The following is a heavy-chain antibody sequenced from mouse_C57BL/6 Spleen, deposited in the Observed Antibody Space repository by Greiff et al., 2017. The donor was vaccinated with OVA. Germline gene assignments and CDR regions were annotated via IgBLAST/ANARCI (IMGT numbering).Heavy chain of an antibody. D-gene: IGHD1-1*01. Sequence: EVQLQQSGPELVKPGASVKISCKASGYTFTDYYMNWVKQSHGKSLEWIGDINPNNGGTSYNQKFKGKATLTVDKSSSTAYMELRSLTSEDSAVYYGARDYGSSYFDYWGQGTTLTVSS. CDR1: GYTFTDYY. J-gene: IGHJ2*01. CDR2: INPNNGGT. V-gene: IGHV1-26*01. CDR3: ARDYGSSYFDY.